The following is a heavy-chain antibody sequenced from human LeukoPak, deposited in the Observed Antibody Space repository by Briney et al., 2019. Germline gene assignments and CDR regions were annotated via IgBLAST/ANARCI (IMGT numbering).Heavy chain of an antibody. Sequence: GGSLRLSCAASGFTFSSYAMFWVRQTPGKGLEWVAVISDDGTSQYYADSVKGRFAISRDNSKNTLYLQMNSLRAEDTAIYYCARTAECASTNRYRHFDYWGQGTLVTVSP. CDR1: GFTFSSYA. D-gene: IGHD2-2*01. J-gene: IGHJ4*02. CDR2: ISDDGTSQ. V-gene: IGHV3-30*09. CDR3: ARTAECASTNRYRHFDY.